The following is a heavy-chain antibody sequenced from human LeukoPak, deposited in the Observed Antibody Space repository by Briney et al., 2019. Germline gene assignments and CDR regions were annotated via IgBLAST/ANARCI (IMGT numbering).Heavy chain of an antibody. D-gene: IGHD6-19*01. V-gene: IGHV3-23*01. J-gene: IGHJ4*01. Sequence: GGSLRHSSAHPIFASSVFTVSRLRQPPGKGLEWVSTINANSGTTSYAASVRGRFTISRDNTKNTLYLQMNTLRADDTATYYCAKPLSGGPAVTACSFDFWGQGTLVVVSS. CDR3: AKPLSGGPAVTACSFDF. CDR1: IFASSVFT. CDR2: INANSGTT.